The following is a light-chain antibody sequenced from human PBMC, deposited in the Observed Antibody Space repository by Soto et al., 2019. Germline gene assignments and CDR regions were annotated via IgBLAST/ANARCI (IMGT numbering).Light chain of an antibody. CDR1: QSISSW. V-gene: IGKV1-5*03. CDR2: KAS. Sequence: DIQMTQSPSTLSASVGDRVTITCRPSQSISSWLAWYQQKPGKAPKLLIYKASSLESGVPSRFSGSGSGTEFTLTISSLQPDDFATYYCQQYNSYWYTFGQGTK. J-gene: IGKJ2*01. CDR3: QQYNSYWYT.